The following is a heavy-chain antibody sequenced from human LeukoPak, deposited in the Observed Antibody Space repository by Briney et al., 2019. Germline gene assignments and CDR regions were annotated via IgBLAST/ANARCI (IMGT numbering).Heavy chain of an antibody. CDR3: ARGGTYMITVTPFEY. J-gene: IGHJ4*02. CDR2: ISSNGGST. D-gene: IGHD4-17*01. Sequence: GGSLRLSCAASGFTFSSYAMHWVRQAPGKGLEYVSAISSNGGSTYYANSVKGRFTISRDNSKNTLYLQMGSLRAEDMAVYYCARGGTYMITVTPFEYWGQGTLVTVSS. CDR1: GFTFSSYA. V-gene: IGHV3-64*01.